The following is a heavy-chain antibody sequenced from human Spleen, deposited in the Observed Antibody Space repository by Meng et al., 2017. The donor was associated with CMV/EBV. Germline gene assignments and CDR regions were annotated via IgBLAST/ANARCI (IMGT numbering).Heavy chain of an antibody. CDR1: YTFTIYG. D-gene: IGHD2-2*02. Sequence: YTFTIYGISWVRQAPGQGLEWMGWISAYNGNANYAQKLQGRVTMTTDTSTSTAYMELRSLRSDDTAVYYCARVIGYCSSTSCYMGDYWGQGTLVTVSS. CDR3: ARVIGYCSSTSCYMGDY. CDR2: ISAYNGNA. V-gene: IGHV1-18*01. J-gene: IGHJ4*02.